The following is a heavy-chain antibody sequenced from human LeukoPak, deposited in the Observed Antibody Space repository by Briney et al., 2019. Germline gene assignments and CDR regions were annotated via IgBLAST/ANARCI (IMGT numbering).Heavy chain of an antibody. J-gene: IGHJ4*02. CDR2: ISYDGSSE. D-gene: IGHD2-15*01. CDR1: GFTFSTFT. CDR3: AAEYCGGGFCYTRHSGHDY. Sequence: GGSLRLSCAASGFTFSTFTMHWVRQGPGKGLEWVAVISYDGSSEYYADSVKGRFTISRDSSRNTLYLQMNSLRDEDTAVYFCAAEYCGGGFCYTRHSGHDYWGQGTLVTVSS. V-gene: IGHV3-30-3*01.